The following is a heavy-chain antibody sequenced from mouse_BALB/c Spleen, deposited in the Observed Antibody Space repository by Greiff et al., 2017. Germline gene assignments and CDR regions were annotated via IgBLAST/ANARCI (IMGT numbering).Heavy chain of an antibody. Sequence: VQLQQSGAELAKPGASVKMSCKASGYTFTSYWMHWVKQRPGQGLEWIGYINPSTGYTEYNQKFKDKATLTADKSSSTAYMQLSSLTSEDSAVYYCARSGDGYYLAWLAYWGQGTLVTVSA. CDR1: GYTFTSYW. CDR2: INPSTGYT. V-gene: IGHV1-7*01. CDR3: ARSGDGYYLAWLAY. D-gene: IGHD2-3*01. J-gene: IGHJ3*01.